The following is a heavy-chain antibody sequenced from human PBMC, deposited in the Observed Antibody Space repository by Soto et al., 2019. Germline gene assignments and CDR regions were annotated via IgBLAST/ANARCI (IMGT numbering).Heavy chain of an antibody. J-gene: IGHJ6*02. D-gene: IGHD2-15*01. CDR2: ISSNGCSA. V-gene: IGHV3-23*01. Sequence: PWGSLRRACADAGFTVRNYAMQWVRQAPGKGLELVSSISSNGCSAYYADSVKGRSTISRDNSKNTLYLQMNSLRADDTAVYYCARGYCSAVCCYVHYYYGFDVWGQGTTVTVSS. CDR1: GFTVRNYA. CDR3: ARGYCSAVCCYVHYYYGFDV.